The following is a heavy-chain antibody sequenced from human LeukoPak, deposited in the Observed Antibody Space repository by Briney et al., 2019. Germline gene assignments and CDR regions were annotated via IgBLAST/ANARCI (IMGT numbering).Heavy chain of an antibody. J-gene: IGHJ4*02. D-gene: IGHD6-19*01. CDR2: ISSSSNYI. V-gene: IGHV3-21*01. Sequence: GGSLRLSCAASGFSFDNYCMNWVRQTPGKGLEWVSTISSSSNYIYYADSVKGRFTISRDNAKNSPYLQMNSLRAEDTAVYYCARATGYSSGWDFDYWGQGTLVTVSS. CDR1: GFSFDNYC. CDR3: ARATGYSSGWDFDY.